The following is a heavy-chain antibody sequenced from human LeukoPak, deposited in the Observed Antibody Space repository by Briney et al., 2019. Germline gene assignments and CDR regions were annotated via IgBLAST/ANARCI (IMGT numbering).Heavy chain of an antibody. CDR3: ATDGMVRGPDAWFDS. CDR2: IYYTGTT. J-gene: IGHJ5*01. CDR1: GGSITSSSYH. Sequence: SETLSLTCTVSGGSITSSSYHWGWIRQPPGKGLEWIGSIYYTGTTYYNPSLKSRVTISVDTSKNQFSLKLSSVTAADTAVYYCATDGMVRGPDAWFDSWGQGTLVTVSS. D-gene: IGHD3-10*01. V-gene: IGHV4-39*07.